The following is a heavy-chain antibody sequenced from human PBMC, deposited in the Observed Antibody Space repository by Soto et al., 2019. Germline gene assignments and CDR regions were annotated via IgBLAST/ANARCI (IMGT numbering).Heavy chain of an antibody. CDR3: ARAGTERWLPFDY. Sequence: QVQLVESGGGVVQPGRSLRLSCAVSGFTSSSYAMHWVRRAPGKGLEWVAVISYDGSNKYYADSVKGRFTISRDNSKNTLYLQMNSLRAEDTAVYYCARAGTERWLPFDYWGQGTLVTVSS. CDR1: GFTSSSYA. CDR2: ISYDGSNK. J-gene: IGHJ4*02. V-gene: IGHV3-30-3*01. D-gene: IGHD6-19*01.